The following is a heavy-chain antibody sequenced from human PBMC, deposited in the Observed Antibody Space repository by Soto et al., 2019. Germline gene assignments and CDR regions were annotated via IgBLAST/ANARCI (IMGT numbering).Heavy chain of an antibody. D-gene: IGHD3-3*01. V-gene: IGHV3-30-3*01. CDR3: ARDGKRFLEWFLLDY. J-gene: IGHJ4*02. CDR1: GFTFSSYA. Sequence: QVQLVESGGGVVQPGSSLRLSCAASGFTFSSYAMHWVRQAPGKGLEWVAVISYDGSNKYYADSVKGRFTISRDNSKNTLYLQMNSLRAEDTAVYYCARDGKRFLEWFLLDYWGQGTQVTVSS. CDR2: ISYDGSNK.